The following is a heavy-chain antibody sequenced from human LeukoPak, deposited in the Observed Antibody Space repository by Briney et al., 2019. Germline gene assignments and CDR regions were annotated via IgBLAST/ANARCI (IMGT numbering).Heavy chain of an antibody. J-gene: IGHJ4*02. Sequence: ASVKVSCKTSGYTFTTYDINWVRQAIGQGLEWMGWMNPNSGYTGCAQKFQGRVTITRDTSISTAYMELSSLRSEDTAVYYCARVAGSIDYWGQGTLVTVSS. CDR2: MNPNSGYT. V-gene: IGHV1-8*03. CDR3: ARVAGSIDY. CDR1: GYTFTTYD. D-gene: IGHD6-19*01.